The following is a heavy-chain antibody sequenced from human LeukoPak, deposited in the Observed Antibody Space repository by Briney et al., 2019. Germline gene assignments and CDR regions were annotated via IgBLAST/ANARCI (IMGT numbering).Heavy chain of an antibody. V-gene: IGHV4-61*02. CDR1: GNSISSYNYY. CDR2: VYPSGNT. D-gene: IGHD3-16*01. CDR3: ARGKSGGLSAFDI. J-gene: IGHJ3*02. Sequence: SETLSLTCTVSGNSISSYNYYWSWVRQPAGKGLEWIGRVYPSGNTNYNPYNPSLTGRVTISIDASRNQFSLILTSVTAADTAVYYCARGKSGGLSAFDIWGQGTMVTVSS.